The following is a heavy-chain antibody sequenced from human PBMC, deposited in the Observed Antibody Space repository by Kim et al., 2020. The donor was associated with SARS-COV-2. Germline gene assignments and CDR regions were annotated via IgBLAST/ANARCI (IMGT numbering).Heavy chain of an antibody. D-gene: IGHD2-2*03. CDR2: IADSGYST. CDR3: AKAPLGYCRGASCYYFD. CDR1: GFTFSNYA. J-gene: IGHJ4*01. Sequence: GGSLRLSCAASGFTFSNYAMSWVRQAPGKGLEWVSAIADSGYSTYYADSVRGRFTFSRDNSKNTLFLQMNSLRVEDTAVYYCAKAPLGYCRGASCYYFD. V-gene: IGHV3-23*01.